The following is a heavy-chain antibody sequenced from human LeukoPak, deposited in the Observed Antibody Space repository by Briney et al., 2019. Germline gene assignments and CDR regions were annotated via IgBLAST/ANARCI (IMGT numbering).Heavy chain of an antibody. Sequence: GGSLRLSCAASGFTFSNAWMTWVRQAPGKGLEWVGHIRSKTDGGTTDYAPPVKGRFAFSRDDSRNTLSLQMNSLKSEDTAVHYCAAGARGYAFDIWGQGTMVTVSS. J-gene: IGHJ3*02. CDR2: IRSKTDGGTT. V-gene: IGHV3-15*01. CDR1: GFTFSNAW. D-gene: IGHD3-10*01. CDR3: AAGARGYAFDI.